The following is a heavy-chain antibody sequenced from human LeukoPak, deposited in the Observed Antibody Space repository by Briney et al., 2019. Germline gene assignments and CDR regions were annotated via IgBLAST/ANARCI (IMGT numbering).Heavy chain of an antibody. D-gene: IGHD3-10*01. CDR1: GFTFSSYG. J-gene: IGHJ4*02. CDR2: IKQDGSEK. CDR3: ARVQGIWPYYFDY. V-gene: IGHV3-7*01. Sequence: GGSLRLSCAASGFTFSSYGMSWVRQAPGKGLEWVANIKQDGSEKYYVDSVKGRFTISRDNAKNSLYLQMNSLRAEDTAVYYCARVQGIWPYYFDYWGQGTLVTVSS.